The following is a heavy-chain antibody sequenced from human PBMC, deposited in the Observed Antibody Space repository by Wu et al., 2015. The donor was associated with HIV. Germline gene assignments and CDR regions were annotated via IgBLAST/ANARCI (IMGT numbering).Heavy chain of an antibody. V-gene: IGHV1-18*01. Sequence: QVQLVQSGAEVKKPGASVKVSCKASYILSSYPIGWVRQAPGQRLEWMGWMNPKNGHIQPAQRFQDRITMSADNSAQTAYMEMRSLTSDDTAIYFCARVQFDPKYYTYFDLWGQGTLVTVSS. CDR3: ARVQFDPKYYTYFDL. D-gene: IGHD3-10*01. CDR1: YILSSYP. CDR2: MNPKNGHI. J-gene: IGHJ5*01.